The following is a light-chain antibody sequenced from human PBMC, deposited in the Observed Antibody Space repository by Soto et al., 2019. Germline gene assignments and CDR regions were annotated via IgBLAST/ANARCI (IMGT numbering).Light chain of an antibody. V-gene: IGKV3-20*01. CDR2: GAS. CDR1: QTMKSEY. J-gene: IGKJ3*01. CDR3: QVYGRF. Sequence: EIVLTQSPGTLSLSPGERAALSCRASQTMKSEYVAWYQQKPGQAPRLLIHGASSRATGIPDRFSGSGSGTDFTLTTSRLEPDDFAVYYWQVYGRFFGPGTKVDVK.